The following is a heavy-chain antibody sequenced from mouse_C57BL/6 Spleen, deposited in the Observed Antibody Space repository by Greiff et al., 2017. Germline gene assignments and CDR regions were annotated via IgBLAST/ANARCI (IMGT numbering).Heavy chain of an antibody. Sequence: VQLKESGPELVQPGASVKISCKASGYSFTDYNMNWVKQSNGKSLEWIGVSNHNSGTTSSNQKFKGKATLTVDQSSSTAYMQLNSLTSEVSAVYYCARAGDYFDYWGQGTTLTVSS. CDR3: ARAGDYFDY. D-gene: IGHD1-1*02. CDR2: SNHNSGTT. V-gene: IGHV1-39*01. J-gene: IGHJ2*01. CDR1: GYSFTDYN.